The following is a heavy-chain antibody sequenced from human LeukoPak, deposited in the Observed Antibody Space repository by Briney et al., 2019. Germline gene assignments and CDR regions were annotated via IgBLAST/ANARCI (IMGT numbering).Heavy chain of an antibody. Sequence: ASVKVSCKASGYTFTRYDINWVRQATGQGLEWMGWMNPNSGNTAYAQKFQGRVTMTRNTSINTAYTELRSLRSDDTAVYYCVRDGGVPFDPWGQGTLVTVSS. J-gene: IGHJ5*02. CDR1: GYTFTRYD. CDR2: MNPNSGNT. D-gene: IGHD3-16*01. V-gene: IGHV1-8*01. CDR3: VRDGGVPFDP.